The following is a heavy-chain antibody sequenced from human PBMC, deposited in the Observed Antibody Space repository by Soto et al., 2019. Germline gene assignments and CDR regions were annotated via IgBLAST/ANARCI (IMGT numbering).Heavy chain of an antibody. V-gene: IGHV3-48*01. CDR3: ARVGYSSGWYLLDY. J-gene: IGHJ4*02. CDR1: GFTFSSYS. Sequence: GGSLRLSCAASGFTFSSYSMNWVRQAPGKGLEWVSCISSSSSTIYYADSVKGRFTISRDNAKNSLYLQMNSLRAEDTAVYYCARVGYSSGWYLLDYWGQGTLVTVSS. CDR2: ISSSSSTI. D-gene: IGHD6-19*01.